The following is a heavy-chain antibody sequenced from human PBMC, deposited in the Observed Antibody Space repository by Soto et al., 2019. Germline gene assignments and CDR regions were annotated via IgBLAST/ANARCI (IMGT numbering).Heavy chain of an antibody. CDR1: GITFSSYE. D-gene: IGHD2-15*01. Sequence: PGGSLRLSCAASGITFSSYEMNWVRQAPGKGLEWVSYISTTGAIIYYADSVKGRFTISRDNAKNSLYLQMNSLRAEDTAVYYCARYCSGGSCYDGNMDVWGQGTTVTVSS. J-gene: IGHJ6*02. CDR2: ISTTGAII. V-gene: IGHV3-48*03. CDR3: ARYCSGGSCYDGNMDV.